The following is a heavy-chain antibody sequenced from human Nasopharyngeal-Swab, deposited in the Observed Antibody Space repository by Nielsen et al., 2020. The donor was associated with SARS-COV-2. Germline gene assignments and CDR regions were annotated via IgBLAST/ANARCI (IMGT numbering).Heavy chain of an antibody. V-gene: IGHV4-39*01. CDR2: IYYSGST. CDR3: ARHFISYFYDSSGYYPEDYFDY. Sequence: ETLSLTCPVSGGSISSSSYYWGWIRQPPGKGLEWIGTIYYSGSTYYNPSLKSRVTISVDTSKNQFSLKLSSVTAADTAVYYCARHFISYFYDSSGYYPEDYFDYWGQGTLVTVSS. D-gene: IGHD3-22*01. CDR1: GGSISSSSYY. J-gene: IGHJ4*02.